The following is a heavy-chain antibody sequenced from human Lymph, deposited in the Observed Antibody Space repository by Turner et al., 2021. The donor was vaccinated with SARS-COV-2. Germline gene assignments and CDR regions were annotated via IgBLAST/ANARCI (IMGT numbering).Heavy chain of an antibody. J-gene: IGHJ4*02. CDR3: ATLFTIPYYSDSSGYYTDY. D-gene: IGHD3-22*01. Sequence: QVQLVESGGGVVQPGRSLRLSCAASGFTFSSYAMHWVRQGPGKGLEWVAVISYDGSNKYYADSVKGRFTISRDNSKNTLYLQVNSLRAEDTAVFYCATLFTIPYYSDSSGYYTDYWGQGTLVTVSS. CDR1: GFTFSSYA. V-gene: IGHV3-30*04. CDR2: ISYDGSNK.